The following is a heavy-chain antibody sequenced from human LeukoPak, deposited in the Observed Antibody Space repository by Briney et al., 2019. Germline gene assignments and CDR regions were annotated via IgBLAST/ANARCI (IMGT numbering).Heavy chain of an antibody. Sequence: PGGSLRLSCAASGFTVSSNYMSWVRQAPGKGLEWVAVISYDGSNKYYADSVKGRFTISRDNSKNTPYLKMNSLRAEDTAVYYCARGSIAVAYYPPLDYWGQGTLVAVSS. CDR1: GFTVSSNY. CDR3: ARGSIAVAYYPPLDY. D-gene: IGHD6-19*01. J-gene: IGHJ4*02. V-gene: IGHV3-30-3*01. CDR2: ISYDGSNK.